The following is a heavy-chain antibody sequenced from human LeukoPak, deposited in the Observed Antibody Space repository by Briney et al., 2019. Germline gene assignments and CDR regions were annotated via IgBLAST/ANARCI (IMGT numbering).Heavy chain of an antibody. V-gene: IGHV3-23*01. CDR1: GFTFSSYA. CDR3: AKSGTGTTFYYYYMDV. Sequence: PGGSLRLSCAASGFTFSSYAMSWVRQAPGKGLEWVSAISGSGGSTYYADSVKGRFTISRDNSKNTLYLQMNSLRAEDTAVYYCAKSGTGTTFYYYYMDVWGKGTTVTVSS. CDR2: ISGSGGST. J-gene: IGHJ6*03. D-gene: IGHD1-7*01.